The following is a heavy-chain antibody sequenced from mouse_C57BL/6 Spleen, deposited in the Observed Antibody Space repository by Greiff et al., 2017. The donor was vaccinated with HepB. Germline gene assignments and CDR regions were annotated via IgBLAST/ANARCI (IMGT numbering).Heavy chain of an antibody. J-gene: IGHJ2*01. CDR2: INPNNGGT. CDR1: GYTFTDYN. V-gene: IGHV1-18*01. D-gene: IGHD3-2*02. CDR3: ARRGSDSSGYDY. Sequence: VQLQQSGPELVKPGASVKIPCKASGYTFTDYNMDWVKQSHGKSLEWIGDINPNNGGTSYNQKFKGKATLTVDKSSSTAYMELRSLTSEDTAVYYCARRGSDSSGYDYWGEGTTLTVSS.